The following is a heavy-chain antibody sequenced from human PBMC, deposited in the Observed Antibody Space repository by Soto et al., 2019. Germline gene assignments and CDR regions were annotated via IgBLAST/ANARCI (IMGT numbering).Heavy chain of an antibody. CDR2: IYYSGST. Sequence: QVQLQESGPGLVKPSETLSLTCTVSGGSISSYYWSWIRQPPGKGLEWIGYIYYSGSTNYNPSLKSRVTISVDTSKNQFSLKLSSVTAEDTAVYYCARDWNGFDYWGQGTLVTVSS. D-gene: IGHD1-1*01. CDR1: GGSISSYY. CDR3: ARDWNGFDY. V-gene: IGHV4-59*01. J-gene: IGHJ4*02.